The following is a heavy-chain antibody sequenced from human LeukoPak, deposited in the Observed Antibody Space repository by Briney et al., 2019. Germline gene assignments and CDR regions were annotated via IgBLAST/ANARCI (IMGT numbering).Heavy chain of an antibody. Sequence: PGRSLRLSCAASGFIFSSHAMHWVRQAPGKGLEWVAVISYDGSNKFYADSVKGRFTISRDSSKNTLLLQMNSLRAEDTAVYYCAKFVGAYYFDYWGQGTLVTVSS. V-gene: IGHV3-30-3*02. CDR2: ISYDGSNK. D-gene: IGHD1-26*01. CDR1: GFIFSSHA. CDR3: AKFVGAYYFDY. J-gene: IGHJ4*02.